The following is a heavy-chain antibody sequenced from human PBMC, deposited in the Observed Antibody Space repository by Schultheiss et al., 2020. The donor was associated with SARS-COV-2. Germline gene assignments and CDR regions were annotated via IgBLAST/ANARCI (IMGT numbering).Heavy chain of an antibody. V-gene: IGHV4-34*01. J-gene: IGHJ6*02. Sequence: SETLSLTCAVYGGSFSGYYWSWIRQPPGKGLEWIGEINHSGSTNYNPSLKSRVTISVDTSKNQFSLKLSSVTAADTAVYYCARDRLEWLSYYGMDVWGQGTTVTVSS. CDR2: INHSGST. CDR3: ARDRLEWLSYYGMDV. CDR1: GGSFSGYY. D-gene: IGHD3-3*01.